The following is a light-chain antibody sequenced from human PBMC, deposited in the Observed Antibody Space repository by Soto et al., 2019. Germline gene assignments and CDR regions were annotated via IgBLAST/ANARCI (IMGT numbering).Light chain of an antibody. CDR2: GAS. CDR3: QQYGTSPPT. CDR1: QSVSRNS. V-gene: IGKV3-20*01. Sequence: PGERATLSCRASQSVSRNSLAWYQQQPGQAHRLLIYGASSRATDIPDRFSGSGSGTDFTLIVSRLEPEDFAVYFCQQYGTSPPTFGPGTKVDIK. J-gene: IGKJ3*01.